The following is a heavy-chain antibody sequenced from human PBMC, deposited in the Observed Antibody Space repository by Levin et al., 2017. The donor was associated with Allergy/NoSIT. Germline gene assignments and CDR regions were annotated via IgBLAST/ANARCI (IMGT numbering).Heavy chain of an antibody. V-gene: IGHV3-74*01. J-gene: IGHJ4*02. D-gene: IGHD6-25*01. Sequence: GESLKISCAASGFTFSSYWMHWVRQAPGKGLVWVSRINGDGSSTSYADSVKGRFTISRDNAKNTLYLQMNSLRAEDTAVYYCAPLSAGRDYWGQGTLVTVSS. CDR2: INGDGSST. CDR1: GFTFSSYW. CDR3: APLSAGRDY.